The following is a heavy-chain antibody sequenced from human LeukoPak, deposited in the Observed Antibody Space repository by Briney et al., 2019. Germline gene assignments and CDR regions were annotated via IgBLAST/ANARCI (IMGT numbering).Heavy chain of an antibody. V-gene: IGHV3-30*03. CDR3: ARDRSAHSSPYYGMEV. CDR1: GFTFSSFV. J-gene: IGHJ6*02. CDR2: ISSDGSNQ. Sequence: PGRSLRLSCAASGFTFSSFVMHWVRQAPGKGLEWVAVISSDGSNQYYADSVKGRFTISRDNAKNSLFLQMNSLRAEDTAVYYCARDRSAHSSPYYGMEVWGQGTTVTVSS. D-gene: IGHD3-3*01.